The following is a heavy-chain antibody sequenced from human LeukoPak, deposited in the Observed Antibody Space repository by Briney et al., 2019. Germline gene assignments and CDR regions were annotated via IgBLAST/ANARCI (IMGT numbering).Heavy chain of an antibody. CDR2: INPFSGGT. CDR3: ARDLFVTKGIDF. Sequence: ASVKVSCKASGYTFTDYYIHWVRQAPGQGLEWMGWINPFSGGTNYEQNFRGSVTMTRDTSISTAYMELSRLRSDDTAVYYCARDLFVTKGIDFWGQGTLVTVSS. J-gene: IGHJ4*02. D-gene: IGHD2-21*02. CDR1: GYTFTDYY. V-gene: IGHV1-2*02.